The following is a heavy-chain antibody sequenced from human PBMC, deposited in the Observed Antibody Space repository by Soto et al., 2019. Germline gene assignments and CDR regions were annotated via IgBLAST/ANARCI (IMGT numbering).Heavy chain of an antibody. D-gene: IGHD4-4*01. V-gene: IGHV1-18*01. CDR1: GYTFTSYG. Sequence: QVPLVQSGAEVKKPGASVKVSCKASGYTFTSYGISWVRQAPGQGLEWMGWISAYNGNTNYAQKLQGRVTMTTDTPTSTAYMELRSLRSDDTAVYYCARFRSITVKVGYFDYWGQGTLVTVSS. CDR3: ARFRSITVKVGYFDY. J-gene: IGHJ4*02. CDR2: ISAYNGNT.